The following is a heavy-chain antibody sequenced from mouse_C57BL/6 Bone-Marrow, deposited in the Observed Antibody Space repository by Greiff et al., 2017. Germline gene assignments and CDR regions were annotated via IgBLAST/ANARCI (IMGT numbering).Heavy chain of an antibody. CDR1: GYTFTSYW. V-gene: IGHV1-69*01. CDR3: ERPGY. CDR2: IDPSDSYT. Sequence: QVQLQQPGAELVMPGASVKLSCKASGYTFTSYWMHWVKQRPGQGLEWIGEIDPSDSYTNYNQKFKGKSTVTVDKSSSTAYMQLSSLTSEDSAVYYWERPGYWGQGTTLTGSS. J-gene: IGHJ2*01.